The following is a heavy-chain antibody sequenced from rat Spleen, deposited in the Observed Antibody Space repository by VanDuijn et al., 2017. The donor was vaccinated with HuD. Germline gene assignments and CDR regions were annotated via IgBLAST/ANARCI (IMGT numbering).Heavy chain of an antibody. CDR3: TRGGFFRH. CDR1: GFTFSSHG. Sequence: EVQLVESGGGLVQPGRSLKLSCAASGFTFSSHGMHWIRQAPTKGLEWVASISPSGSSIYYRDSVRGRFSISKNNAKGTLYLQMNSLRSEDTATYYCTRGGFFRHWGQGVMVTVSS. V-gene: IGHV5-19*01. CDR2: ISPSGSSI. D-gene: IGHD1-6*01. J-gene: IGHJ2*01.